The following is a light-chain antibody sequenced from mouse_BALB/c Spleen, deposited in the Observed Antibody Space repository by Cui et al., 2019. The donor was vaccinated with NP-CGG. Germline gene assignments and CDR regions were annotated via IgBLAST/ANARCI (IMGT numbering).Light chain of an antibody. CDR2: GTN. CDR1: TGAVTTGNY. Sequence: AVVTPESSLTTSPGETVTLTCRSRTGAVTTGNYANWVQEKPNHLFTGLIGGTNNRAPGVPARFSGSLIGDKAALTITGAQTEDEAIYFCALWYSNHWVFGGGTKLTVL. V-gene: IGLV1*01. CDR3: ALWYSNHWV. J-gene: IGLJ1*01.